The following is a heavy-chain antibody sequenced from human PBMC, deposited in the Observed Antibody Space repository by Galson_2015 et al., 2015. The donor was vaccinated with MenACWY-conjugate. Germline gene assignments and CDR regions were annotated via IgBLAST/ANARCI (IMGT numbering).Heavy chain of an antibody. J-gene: IGHJ5*01. CDR1: GFTFSQYS. D-gene: IGHD3-9*01. CDR3: ARPYYEVLTTYSYNWFDS. Sequence: SLRLSCATSGFTFSQYSMNWVRQAPGKGLEWVSSISRTGDYIHYADSVKGRFTIARDNAKNSVYLQMNGLGAEDTAVYYCARPYYEVLTTYSYNWFDSWGQGTLVTVSS. V-gene: IGHV3-21*01. CDR2: ISRTGDYI.